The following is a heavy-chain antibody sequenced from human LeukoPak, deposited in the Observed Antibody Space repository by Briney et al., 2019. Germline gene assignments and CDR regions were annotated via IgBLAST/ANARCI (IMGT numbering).Heavy chain of an antibody. D-gene: IGHD2-2*02. V-gene: IGHV3-48*01. CDR3: AKDPRYCSSTSCYTRNYYYYYYMDV. J-gene: IGHJ6*03. CDR1: GFTFSSYS. CDR2: ISSSSSTI. Sequence: PGGSLRLSCAASGFTFSSYSMNWVRQAPGKGLEWVSYISSSSSTIYYADSVKGRFTISRDNSKNTLYLQMNSLRAEDTAVYYCAKDPRYCSSTSCYTRNYYYYYYMDVWGKGTTVTISS.